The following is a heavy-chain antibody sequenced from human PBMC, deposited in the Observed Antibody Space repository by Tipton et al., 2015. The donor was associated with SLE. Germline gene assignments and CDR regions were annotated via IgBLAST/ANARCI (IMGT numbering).Heavy chain of an antibody. CDR2: INPGSGDA. D-gene: IGHD3-10*02. J-gene: IGHJ5*01. CDR3: ASMFGDARTNWFHS. Sequence: QLVQSGAEVKKPGASVKVSCKASGYTFPDYYLHWVRQAPGQGLEWMGRINPGSGDANVAQKFLGRVTVTRDTSISTAYMDLSSLRSDDTAVYFCASMFGDARTNWFHSWGQGTLVTVSS. CDR1: GYTFPDYY. V-gene: IGHV1-2*06.